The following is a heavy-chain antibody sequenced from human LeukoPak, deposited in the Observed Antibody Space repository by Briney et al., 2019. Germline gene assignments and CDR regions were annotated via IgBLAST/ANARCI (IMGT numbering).Heavy chain of an antibody. J-gene: IGHJ4*02. D-gene: IGHD6-13*01. Sequence: GGSLRLSCATSGFTFSMSSMHSVRLAPGKGMEWLACISFDGANKSSGDSVKGRFSISRDNSKNNIYLQMNSLRLDDTAVYFCVRDRAGIAAAGFDYWGQGTLVTVSS. CDR1: GFTFSMSS. CDR3: VRDRAGIAAAGFDY. CDR2: ISFDGANK. V-gene: IGHV3-30*04.